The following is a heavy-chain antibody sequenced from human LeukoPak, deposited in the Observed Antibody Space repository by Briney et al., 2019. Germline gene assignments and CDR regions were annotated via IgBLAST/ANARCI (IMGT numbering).Heavy chain of an antibody. Sequence: GGSLRLSCAASGFTFSNFVMHWVRQAPGKGLEWVAVISYDGINKYYADSVKGRFTISRDNSKNTLCLQMNSLRAEDTAVYYCSKVPSSAVTTEYYFDYWGQGTLVTVSS. CDR3: SKVPSSAVTTEYYFDY. CDR2: ISYDGINK. V-gene: IGHV3-30*18. D-gene: IGHD4-17*01. J-gene: IGHJ4*02. CDR1: GFTFSNFV.